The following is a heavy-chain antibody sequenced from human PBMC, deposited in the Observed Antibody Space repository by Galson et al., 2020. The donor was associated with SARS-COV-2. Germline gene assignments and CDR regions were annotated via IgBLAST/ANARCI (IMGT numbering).Heavy chain of an antibody. D-gene: IGHD3-3*01. CDR2: IVVGSGKT. CDR1: GFTFTSSA. J-gene: IGHJ4*02. V-gene: IGHV1-58*01. Sequence: SVKVSCKTSGFTFTSSAVQWVRQARGQRLEWIGWIVVGSGKTNYAQKFQERVTITRDMSTSTAYMELSSLRYEDTAMYYCARNGHPGLSYYDFWSGYYSLNFDYWGQGTLVTVSS. CDR3: ARNGHPGLSYYDFWSGYYSLNFDY.